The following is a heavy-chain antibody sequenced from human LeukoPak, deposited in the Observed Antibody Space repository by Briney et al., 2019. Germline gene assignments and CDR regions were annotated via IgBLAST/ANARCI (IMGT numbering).Heavy chain of an antibody. Sequence: ASVKVSCKASGYTFTSYGINWVRQATGQGLEWMGWMNPNSGNTGYAQKFQGRVTMTRNTSISTAYMELSSLRSEDTAVYYCARAGDRLDYYGSGSQTYWGQGTLVTVSS. CDR1: GYTFTSYG. D-gene: IGHD3-10*01. J-gene: IGHJ4*02. CDR2: MNPNSGNT. CDR3: ARAGDRLDYYGSGSQTY. V-gene: IGHV1-8*02.